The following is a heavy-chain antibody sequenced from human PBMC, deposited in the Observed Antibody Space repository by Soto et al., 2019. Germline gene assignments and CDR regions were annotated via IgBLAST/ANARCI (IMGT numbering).Heavy chain of an antibody. CDR2: IYWDDDK. D-gene: IGHD3-22*01. CDR1: GFSLSTSGVG. CDR3: ARHYYYDSSAYHSHFDY. V-gene: IGHV2-5*02. J-gene: IGHJ4*02. Sequence: QITLKESGPTLVKPTQTLTLTCTFSGFSLSTSGVGVGWIRQPPGKALEWLALIYWDDDKRYSPSLKSRLTITKDTSKNQVVLTMTNMDPVDTATYYCARHYYYDSSAYHSHFDYWGQGTLVTVSS.